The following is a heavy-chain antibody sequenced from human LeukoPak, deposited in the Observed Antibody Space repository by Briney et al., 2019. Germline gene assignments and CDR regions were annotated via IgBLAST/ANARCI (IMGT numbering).Heavy chain of an antibody. CDR2: IYYSGTT. Sequence: SETLSLTCTVSGGSISSYYWSWVRQPPGKGLEWTGYIYYSGTTNYNPSLKSRVTISVDTAKNQFSLKLSSVTAADTAVYYCARYGYGSGTPYYYYYLDVWGKGTTVTVSS. D-gene: IGHD3-10*01. CDR1: GGSISSYY. J-gene: IGHJ6*03. CDR3: ARYGYGSGTPYYYYYLDV. V-gene: IGHV4-59*01.